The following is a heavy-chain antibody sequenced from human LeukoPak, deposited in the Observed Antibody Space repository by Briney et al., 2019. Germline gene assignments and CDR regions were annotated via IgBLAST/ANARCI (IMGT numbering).Heavy chain of an antibody. Sequence: PSETLSLTCTVSGGSISSSGYYWDWIRQSPGKGPEWIGCIYYSGSTYYNPSLKSRLTISVDTSKNQFSLRLSSVTAADTAVYYCARQGGQYCNSTICYAALHIWGQGTKVTVSS. V-gene: IGHV4-39*01. CDR2: IYYSGST. D-gene: IGHD2-2*01. CDR1: GGSISSSGYY. CDR3: ARQGGQYCNSTICYAALHI. J-gene: IGHJ3*02.